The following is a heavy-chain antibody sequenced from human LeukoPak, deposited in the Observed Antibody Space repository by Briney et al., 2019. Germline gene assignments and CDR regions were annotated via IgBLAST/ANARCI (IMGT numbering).Heavy chain of an antibody. D-gene: IGHD5-18*01. J-gene: IGHJ3*02. V-gene: IGHV3-11*04. CDR2: ISSSGSTI. CDR1: GFTFSDYY. Sequence: GGSLRLSCAASGFTFSDYYMSWIRQAPGKGLEWVSYISSSGSTIYYADSVKGRFTISRDNAKNSLYLQMNSLRAEDTAVYYCARDRARGYSYGPSYDAFDIWGQGTMVTVSS. CDR3: ARDRARGYSYGPSYDAFDI.